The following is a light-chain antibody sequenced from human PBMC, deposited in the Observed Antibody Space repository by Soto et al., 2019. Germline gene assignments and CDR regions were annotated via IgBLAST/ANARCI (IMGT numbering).Light chain of an antibody. CDR2: AAS. CDR1: QDIYSY. Sequence: DIQLTQSPSFLSASGGDRVTITCRASQDIYSYLAWYQQKPGQAPKLLIYAASTLQSGVPSRFSGSRSGTQFTLTISSLQPEDSATYYCQHFKDYPLTFGGGTKVDIK. V-gene: IGKV1-9*01. J-gene: IGKJ4*01. CDR3: QHFKDYPLT.